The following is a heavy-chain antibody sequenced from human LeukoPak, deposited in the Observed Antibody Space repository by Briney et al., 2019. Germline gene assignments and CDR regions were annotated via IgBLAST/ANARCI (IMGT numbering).Heavy chain of an antibody. J-gene: IGHJ2*01. V-gene: IGHV4-34*01. D-gene: IGHD5-18*01. CDR3: ARLGAWIQLSQGYLDL. CDR1: GGSFSGYY. Sequence: WETLSLTCAVYGGSFSGYYWSWIRQPPGKGLEWIGEINHSGSANYNPSLKSRVTILLDMSKNEFSLNLSSVTAADTAVYYGARLGAWIQLSQGYLDLWGRGTLVTVSS. CDR2: INHSGSA.